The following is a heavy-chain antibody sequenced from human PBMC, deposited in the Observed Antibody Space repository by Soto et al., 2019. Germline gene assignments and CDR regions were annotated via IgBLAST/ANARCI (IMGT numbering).Heavy chain of an antibody. V-gene: IGHV4-39*01. CDR2: MYSNVT. CDR3: VRHEVGTTGDFDY. CDR1: GGSISSTNYY. D-gene: IGHD1-26*01. J-gene: IGHJ4*02. Sequence: QLQLQESGPGLVKPSETLSLTCTVSGGSISSTNYYWGWIRQPPGKGLEWIGSMYSNVTYFNPPLKTRVTIYEDTSKKQFSLKLRSVTAADTAVYYCVRHEVGTTGDFDYWGQGTLVTVSS.